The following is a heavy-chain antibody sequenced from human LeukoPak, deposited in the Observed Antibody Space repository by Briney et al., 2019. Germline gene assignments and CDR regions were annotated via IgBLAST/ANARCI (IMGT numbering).Heavy chain of an antibody. CDR1: GYTFTSYD. D-gene: IGHD2-2*01. CDR2: MNPNSGNT. Sequence: ASVKVSCKASGYTFTSYDINWVRQATGQGLEWMGWMNPNSGNTGYAQKFQGRVTITRNTSISTAYMEVSSLRSEDTAVYYCARGGFCSSTSCFNYYYYYMDVWGKGTTVTVSS. CDR3: ARGGFCSSTSCFNYYYYYMDV. V-gene: IGHV1-8*03. J-gene: IGHJ6*03.